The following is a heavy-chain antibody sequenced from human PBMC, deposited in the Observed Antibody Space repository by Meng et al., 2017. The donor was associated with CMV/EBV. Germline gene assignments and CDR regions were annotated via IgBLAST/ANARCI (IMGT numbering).Heavy chain of an antibody. CDR3: ARAPRTGLERLLLSSRWFDP. CDR1: GFTFSSYG. Sequence: GGSLRLSCAASGFTFSSYGMHWVRQSPGKGLEWVAVISNDGNNKYYADSVKGRFTISRDNSKNTLYLQMNSLRAEDTAVYYCARAPRTGLERLLLSSRWFDPWGQGTLVTVSS. V-gene: IGHV3-30*03. D-gene: IGHD3-3*01. CDR2: ISNDGNNK. J-gene: IGHJ5*02.